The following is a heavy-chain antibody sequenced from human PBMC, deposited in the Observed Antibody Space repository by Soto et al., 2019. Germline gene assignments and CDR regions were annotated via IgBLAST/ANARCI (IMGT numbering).Heavy chain of an antibody. V-gene: IGHV3-30-3*01. CDR2: ISFDGSYK. CDR1: GFIFSSYA. D-gene: IGHD3-3*01. J-gene: IGHJ6*02. Sequence: QVQLVESGGGVVQPGRSLRLSCAASGFIFSSYAMHWVRQAPGKGLEWVAVISFDGSYKYYADSVKGRFTISRDNSKNTLCLQMNSLRAEDTAVYYRPRGYDFWSGYYYPYGMDVWGQGTTVTVSS. CDR3: PRGYDFWSGYYYPYGMDV.